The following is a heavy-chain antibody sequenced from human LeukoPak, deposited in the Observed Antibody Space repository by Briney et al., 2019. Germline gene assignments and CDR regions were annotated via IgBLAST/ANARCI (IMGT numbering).Heavy chain of an antibody. CDR1: GFTFSSYA. Sequence: PGGSLRLSCAASGFTFSSYAMHWVRQAPGKGLEWVAVISYDGSNKYYADSVKGRFTISRDNSKNTLYLQMNSLRAEDTAVYYCAREEYYYDSSGYMDVWGKGTTVTVSS. CDR3: AREEYYYDSSGYMDV. D-gene: IGHD3-22*01. V-gene: IGHV3-30*04. CDR2: ISYDGSNK. J-gene: IGHJ6*03.